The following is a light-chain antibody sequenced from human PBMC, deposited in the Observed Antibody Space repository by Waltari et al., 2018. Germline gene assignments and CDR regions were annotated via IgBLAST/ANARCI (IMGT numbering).Light chain of an antibody. V-gene: IGKV4-1*01. CDR1: QSVLYSYNNKYN. CDR3: HQYYLTPWT. Sequence: DIVVTQYPDSLTLSVGERATSKCTSSQSVLYSYNNKYNLSWYQQKKGQSPSLLIYWASTREAGVPDRFSGSGSGTDFTLTINSLQPEDAAVYFCHQYYLTPWTFGQGTKLEIK. J-gene: IGKJ1*01. CDR2: WAS.